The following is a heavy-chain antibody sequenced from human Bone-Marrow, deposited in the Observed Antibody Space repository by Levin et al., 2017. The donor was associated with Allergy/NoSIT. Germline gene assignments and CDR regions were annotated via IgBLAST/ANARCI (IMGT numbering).Heavy chain of an antibody. CDR1: GFTIRNAW. D-gene: IGHD6-6*01. CDR3: TTDAEYSRSSGELFGMDV. J-gene: IGHJ6*04. Sequence: GESLKISCAVSGFTIRNAWMTWVRQAPGKGLEWVGRIKSKNDGGTTDYAAPVKGRFTISRDDSKNTFFLQMNSLKAEDTAVYYCTTDAEYSRSSGELFGMDVWGKGTLVTVYS. CDR2: IKSKNDGGTT. V-gene: IGHV3-15*01.